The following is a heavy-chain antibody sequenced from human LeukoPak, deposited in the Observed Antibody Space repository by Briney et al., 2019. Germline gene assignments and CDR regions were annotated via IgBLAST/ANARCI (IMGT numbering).Heavy chain of an antibody. V-gene: IGHV3-23*01. Sequence: PGGSLRLSCAASGFTFSSYAMSWVRQAPGKGLEGVSAMNGGGGSTYYADSVKDRFTISRDNSKTTMYLQMNSLRAEDTDVYYCAKDDSSPGIDYWGQGTLVTVSS. CDR2: MNGGGGST. D-gene: IGHD6-13*01. CDR1: GFTFSSYA. J-gene: IGHJ4*02. CDR3: AKDDSSPGIDY.